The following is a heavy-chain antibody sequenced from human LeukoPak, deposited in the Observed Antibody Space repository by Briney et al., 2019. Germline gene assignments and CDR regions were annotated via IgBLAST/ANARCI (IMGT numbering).Heavy chain of an antibody. CDR1: GVSISSSSYY. CDR2: IYYSGST. D-gene: IGHD5-12*01. Sequence: SETLSLTCTVSGVSISSSSYYWGWLRQPPGKGLEWIGSIYYSGSTYYNPSLKSRVTISVDTSKNQFSLKLSSVTAADTAVYYCAVVTGSGYDSAFDIWGQGTMVTVSS. CDR3: AVVTGSGYDSAFDI. V-gene: IGHV4-39*07. J-gene: IGHJ3*02.